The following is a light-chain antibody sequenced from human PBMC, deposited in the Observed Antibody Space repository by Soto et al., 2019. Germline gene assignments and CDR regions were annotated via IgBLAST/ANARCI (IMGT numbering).Light chain of an antibody. V-gene: IGKV1-5*01. J-gene: IGKJ4*01. CDR3: QQYDDYPLT. CDR2: DAS. CDR1: QSIKNW. Sequence: DIQMTQYPSTLSASVGDSVTITCRASQSIKNWLAWYQQKPGTAPKFLIYDASTLESGVPSRLRGSGYGTELTITISSMKDDDFETYFCQQYDDYPLTFGGGTKVDIK.